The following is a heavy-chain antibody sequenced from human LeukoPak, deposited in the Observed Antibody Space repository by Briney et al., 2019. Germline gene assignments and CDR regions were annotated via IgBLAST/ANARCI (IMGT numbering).Heavy chain of an antibody. Sequence: PSETLSLTCTVSGDSINNYYWSWLRQTPGEGLEWIGFVAYSGNSNYNPSLESRVTISIDTSKNQFSLKLNSVTAADTAMYHCARVVRGAVTFNRFDPWGQGTLVTVSS. CDR1: GDSINNYY. V-gene: IGHV4-59*01. CDR2: VAYSGNS. CDR3: ARVVRGAVTFNRFDP. J-gene: IGHJ5*02. D-gene: IGHD3-10*02.